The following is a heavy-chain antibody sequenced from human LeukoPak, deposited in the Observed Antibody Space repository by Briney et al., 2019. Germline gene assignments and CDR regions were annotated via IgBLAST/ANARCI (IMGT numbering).Heavy chain of an antibody. CDR2: IKSRADGETT. CDR1: GFTFSNAW. Sequence: PGGSLRLSCAASGFTFSNAWMSWVRRAPGKGVEWVGRIKSRADGETTDYAAPVKGRFTMSRDDSKKTVYLQMNSLKAEDTAVYYCTRSSYTNSWFFYWGQGALGTVSS. V-gene: IGHV3-15*01. D-gene: IGHD2/OR15-2a*01. J-gene: IGHJ4*02. CDR3: TRSSYTNSWFFY.